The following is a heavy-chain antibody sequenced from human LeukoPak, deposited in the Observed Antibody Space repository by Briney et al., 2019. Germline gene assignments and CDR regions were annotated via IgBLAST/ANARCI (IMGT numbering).Heavy chain of an antibody. CDR3: AREYTPERGSAFDI. CDR1: GDTFSSYA. J-gene: IGHJ3*02. Sequence: SVKVSCKASGDTFSSYAISWVRQAPGQGLEWMGVIIPIFGTTNYAQKFQGRVTITTDASTSTAYMELSSLKSEDTAVYYCAREYTPERGSAFDIWGQGTMVTVSS. D-gene: IGHD2-2*02. V-gene: IGHV1-69*05. CDR2: IIPIFGTT.